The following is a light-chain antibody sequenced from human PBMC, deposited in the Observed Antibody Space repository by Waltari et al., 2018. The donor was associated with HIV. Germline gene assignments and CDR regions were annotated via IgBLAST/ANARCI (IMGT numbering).Light chain of an antibody. CDR3: ASWDDTLGHWI. J-gene: IGLJ3*02. Sequence: QPKMTQAPSASKTPGQRITMSCSGGRSNIGNNFISWYQQFPGLAPRLVIYRNDHRPTGVPGRFSGSKSGTSAFLAITGLRLEDEATYICASWDDTLGHWIFGGGTKLTVL. CDR2: RND. CDR1: RSNIGNNF. V-gene: IGLV1-47*01.